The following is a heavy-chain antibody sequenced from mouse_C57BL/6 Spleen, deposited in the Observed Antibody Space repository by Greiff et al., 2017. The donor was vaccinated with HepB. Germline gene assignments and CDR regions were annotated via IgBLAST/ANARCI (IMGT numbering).Heavy chain of an antibody. V-gene: IGHV1-15*01. CDR1: GYTFTDYE. CDR3: TRGNFDV. J-gene: IGHJ1*03. CDR2: IDPETGGT. Sequence: QVQLQQSGAELVRPGASVTPSCKASGYTFTDYEMHWVKQTPVHGLEWIGAIDPETGGTAYNQKFKGKAILTADKSSSTAYMELRSLTSEDSAVYYCTRGNFDVWGTGTTVTVSS.